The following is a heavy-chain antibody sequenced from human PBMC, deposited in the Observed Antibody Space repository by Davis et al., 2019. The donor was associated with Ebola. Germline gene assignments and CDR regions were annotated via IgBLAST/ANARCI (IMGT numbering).Heavy chain of an antibody. CDR1: GFTFSSYW. CDR3: AHRTVRGVYFDY. CDR2: IKQDGSEK. J-gene: IGHJ4*02. V-gene: IGHV3-7*01. D-gene: IGHD3-10*01. Sequence: GESLKISCAASGFTFSSYWMSWVRQAPGKGLEWVANIKQDGSEKYYVDSVKGRFTISRDNAKNSLYLQMNSLRAEDTAVYYCAHRTVRGVYFDYWGQGTLVTVSS.